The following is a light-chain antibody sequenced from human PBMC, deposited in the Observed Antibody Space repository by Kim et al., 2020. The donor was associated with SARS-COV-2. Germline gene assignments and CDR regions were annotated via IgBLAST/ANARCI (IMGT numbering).Light chain of an antibody. J-gene: IGLJ3*02. CDR2: DNK. CDR1: NANIGSNY. Sequence: GQKVTIACSGSNANIGSNYVSWYQQGPGTAPKLLIFDNKKRPSGMPDRFSGSRSGTSATLDITGLQTGDEADYYCGAWDDTLSAALFGGGTKLTVL. V-gene: IGLV1-51*01. CDR3: GAWDDTLSAAL.